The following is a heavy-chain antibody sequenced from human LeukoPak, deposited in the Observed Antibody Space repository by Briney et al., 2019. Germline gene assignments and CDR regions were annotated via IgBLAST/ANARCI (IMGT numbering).Heavy chain of an antibody. D-gene: IGHD2-2*01. J-gene: IGHJ6*02. CDR2: ISYDGSNK. CDR3: ARDRPQVPAAIYYYGMDV. Sequence: PGGSLRLSCAASGFTFSSYAMHWVREAPGKGLEWVAVISYDGSNKYYAHSVKGRFTISRDNSKNTLYLQMNSLRAEDTAVYYCARDRPQVPAAIYYYGMDVWGQGTTVTVSS. V-gene: IGHV3-30-3*01. CDR1: GFTFSSYA.